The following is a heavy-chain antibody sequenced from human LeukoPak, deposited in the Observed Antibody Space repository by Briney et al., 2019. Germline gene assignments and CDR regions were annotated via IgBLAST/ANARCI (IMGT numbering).Heavy chain of an antibody. V-gene: IGHV3-23*01. J-gene: IGHJ4*02. CDR2: ISGSGGST. Sequence: GGSLRLSCAASGFTFSSYAMSWVRQAPGKGLEWVSAISGSGGSTYYADSVKGRFTISRDNSKNTLYLQMNSLRAEDTAVCYCAKEYYYDSSGALGYWGQGTLVTVSS. D-gene: IGHD3-22*01. CDR1: GFTFSSYA. CDR3: AKEYYYDSSGALGY.